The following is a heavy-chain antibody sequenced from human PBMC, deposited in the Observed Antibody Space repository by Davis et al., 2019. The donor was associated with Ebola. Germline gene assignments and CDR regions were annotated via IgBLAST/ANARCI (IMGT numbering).Heavy chain of an antibody. CDR2: INLSGST. Sequence: SETLSLTCAVYGASFSAYYWRWIRQPPGKGLEWTGEINLSGSTNYNPSLKSRVTISVDTSKNQFSLQLSSVTAADTAVYYCARDGGYDYIWGSYRYTVHYYYGMDVWGQGTTVTVSS. CDR1: GASFSAYY. D-gene: IGHD3-16*02. J-gene: IGHJ6*02. CDR3: ARDGGYDYIWGSYRYTVHYYYGMDV. V-gene: IGHV4-34*01.